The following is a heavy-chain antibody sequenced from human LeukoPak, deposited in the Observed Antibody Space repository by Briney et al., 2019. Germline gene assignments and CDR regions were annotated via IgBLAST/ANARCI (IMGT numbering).Heavy chain of an antibody. CDR2: ISGSGGST. V-gene: IGHV3-23*01. D-gene: IGHD6-13*01. Sequence: GGSLRLSCAASGFTFSSYAMSWVRQAPGKGLEWVSAISGSGGSTYYADSVKGRFTISRDNSKNTLYLQMNSLRAEDTAVYYCAKEENSSWYYYYYGMDVWGQGTTVIVSS. CDR3: AKEENSSWYYYYYGMDV. CDR1: GFTFSSYA. J-gene: IGHJ6*02.